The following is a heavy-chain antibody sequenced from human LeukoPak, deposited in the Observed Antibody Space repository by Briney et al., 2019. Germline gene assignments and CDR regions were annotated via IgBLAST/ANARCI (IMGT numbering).Heavy chain of an antibody. V-gene: IGHV3-74*01. CDR1: GVSFATNW. CDR3: AGSAILRFGDLAY. J-gene: IGHJ4*02. CDR2: INSDGTTT. Sequence: GGSVRLLCGASGVSFATNWVHGLREVPGRGLMCVGRINSDGTTTNYAAPVKGRFTISRDNAKSTFYLQLNTLSAEDSGVYYCAGSAILRFGDLAYWGLGRLVTVTS. D-gene: IGHD3-10*01.